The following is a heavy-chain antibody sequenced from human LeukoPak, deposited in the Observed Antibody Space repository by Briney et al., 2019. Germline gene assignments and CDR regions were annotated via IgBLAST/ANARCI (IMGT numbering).Heavy chain of an antibody. V-gene: IGHV3-30*04. D-gene: IGHD3-3*01. CDR1: GFTFSSYA. CDR3: AREGSGYYRYYYYYYYMDV. J-gene: IGHJ6*03. CDR2: ISYDGSNK. Sequence: GGSLRLSCAASGFTFSSYAMHWVRQAPGKGLEWVAVISYDGSNKYYADSVKGRFTISRDNSKNTLYLQMNSLRAEDTAVYYCAREGSGYYRYYYYYYYMDVWGKGTTVTISS.